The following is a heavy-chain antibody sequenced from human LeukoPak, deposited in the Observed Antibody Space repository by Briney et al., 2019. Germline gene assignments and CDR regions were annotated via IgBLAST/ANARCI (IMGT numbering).Heavy chain of an antibody. D-gene: IGHD6-13*01. J-gene: IGHJ6*02. CDR1: GYTFTGYY. V-gene: IGHV1-2*02. Sequence: GASVKVSCKASGYTFTGYYMHWVRQAPGQGLEWMGWINPNSGGTNYAQKFQGRVTMTRDTSISTAYMELSRLRSDDTAVYYCARDTSSTWYASYGTDVWGQGTTVTVSS. CDR2: INPNSGGT. CDR3: ARDTSSTWYASYGTDV.